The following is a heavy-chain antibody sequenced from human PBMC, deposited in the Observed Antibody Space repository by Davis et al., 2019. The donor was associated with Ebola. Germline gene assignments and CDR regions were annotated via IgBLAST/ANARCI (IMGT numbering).Heavy chain of an antibody. V-gene: IGHV3-23*01. Sequence: GGSLRLSCAASGFTFSSYAMTWVRQAPGKGLEWVSPISGSGGSTYYADSVKGRFTISRDNAKNSLYLQMNSLRAEDTAVYYCATGELLAEYFQHWGQGTLVTVSS. D-gene: IGHD1-26*01. J-gene: IGHJ1*01. CDR2: ISGSGGST. CDR1: GFTFSSYA. CDR3: ATGELLAEYFQH.